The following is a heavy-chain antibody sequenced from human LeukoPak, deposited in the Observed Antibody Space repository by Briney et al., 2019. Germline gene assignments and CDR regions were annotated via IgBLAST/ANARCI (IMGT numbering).Heavy chain of an antibody. CDR2: INPNSGGT. CDR1: GYTFTGYY. CDR3: ARDAYGSGSYGGLYGMDV. Sequence: GASVKVSCKASGYTFTGYYMHWVRQAPGQGLEWMGWINPNSGGTNYAQKFQGRVTMTRDTSISTAYMELSRLRSEDTAVYYCARDAYGSGSYGGLYGMDVWGKGTTVTVSS. J-gene: IGHJ6*04. D-gene: IGHD3-10*01. V-gene: IGHV1-2*02.